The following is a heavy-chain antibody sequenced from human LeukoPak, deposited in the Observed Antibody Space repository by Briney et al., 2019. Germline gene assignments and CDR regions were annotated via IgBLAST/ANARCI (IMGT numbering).Heavy chain of an antibody. V-gene: IGHV3-30-3*02. CDR3: EKRMVTADDAFDI. Sequence: GRSLRLSCAASGFTFSSYAMHWVRQAPGKGLEWVAVISYDGSNKYCADSVKGRFTISRDNSKNTLYLQMNSLRAEDTAVYYREKRMVTADDAFDIWGQGTMVTVSS. D-gene: IGHD2-21*02. J-gene: IGHJ3*02. CDR1: GFTFSSYA. CDR2: ISYDGSNK.